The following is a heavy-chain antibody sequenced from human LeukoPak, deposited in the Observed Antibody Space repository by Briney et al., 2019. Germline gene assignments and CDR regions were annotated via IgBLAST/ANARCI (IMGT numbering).Heavy chain of an antibody. J-gene: IGHJ4*02. V-gene: IGHV3-21*06. Sequence: PGGSLRLSCAASGFTFSSYPMNWVRQAPGKGLEWVSSISSSSTYTFYADSVKGRFTISRDNAKNSLYLQMNSLRAEDTAVYYCARGPYDSSGYYDYWGQGTLVTVSS. CDR2: ISSSSTYT. CDR3: ARGPYDSSGYYDY. D-gene: IGHD3-22*01. CDR1: GFTFSSYP.